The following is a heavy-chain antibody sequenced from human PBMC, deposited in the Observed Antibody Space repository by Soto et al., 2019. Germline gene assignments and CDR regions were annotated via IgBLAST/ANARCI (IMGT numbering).Heavy chain of an antibody. CDR1: DGNIYTYC. J-gene: IGHJ4*02. D-gene: IGHD1-26*01. CDR3: ATTVGANDY. Sequence: PSSIQSLTCTASDGNIYTYCWTWLRQPAGKGLEWIGHIYSSGSANYNPSLKSRVSTSVDTSKNQFSLKLNSVTAADTAVYYCATTVGANDYWAQGSAVTVTS. CDR2: IYSSGSA. V-gene: IGHV4-4*07.